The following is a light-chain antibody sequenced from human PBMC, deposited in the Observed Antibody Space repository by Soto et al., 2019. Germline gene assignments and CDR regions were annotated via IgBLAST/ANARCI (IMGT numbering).Light chain of an antibody. J-gene: IGKJ4*01. CDR3: QHYRSSPLT. Sequence: GLTQSPGTLSLSPGERATLFCRAGQSVDSGDLAWYQQKPGQAPRLLIYGASSRATGIPDRFSGGGSGTDFTLTISSLEPEDGAVYYCQHYRSSPLTFGGGTKVEIK. V-gene: IGKV3-20*01. CDR1: QSVDSGD. CDR2: GAS.